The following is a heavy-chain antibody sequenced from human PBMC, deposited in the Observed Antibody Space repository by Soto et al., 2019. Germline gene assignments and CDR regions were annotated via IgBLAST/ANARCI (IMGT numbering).Heavy chain of an antibody. J-gene: IGHJ4*02. CDR2: IYWDDDK. D-gene: IGHD4-17*01. V-gene: IGHV2-5*02. CDR3: AHRHDGDYPIDY. Sequence: QITLKESGPPLVKPTQTLTLTCTFSGFSLNTSGVGVGWIRQPPGKALEWLALIYWDDDKRYSPSLKSRHTITTDTAKNQGVLTMTYIDPVDTGPYCCAHRHDGDYPIDYWGQGTLVTVSS. CDR1: GFSLNTSGVG.